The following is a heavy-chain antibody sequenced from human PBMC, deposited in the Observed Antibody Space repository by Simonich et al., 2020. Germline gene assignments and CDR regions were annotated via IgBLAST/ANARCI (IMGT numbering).Heavy chain of an antibody. J-gene: IGHJ4*02. D-gene: IGHD6-19*01. CDR2: ISYDGSNK. CDR1: GFTFSSYA. Sequence: QVQLVESGGGVVQPGRSLRLSCAASGFTFSSYAMHWVRQAQGKGMGGVAVISYDGSNKDYADSVKGRFTISRDNSKNTRYLQMNSLRAEDTAVYYCARRGSGFDYWGQGTLVTVSS. V-gene: IGHV3-30*04. CDR3: ARRGSGFDY.